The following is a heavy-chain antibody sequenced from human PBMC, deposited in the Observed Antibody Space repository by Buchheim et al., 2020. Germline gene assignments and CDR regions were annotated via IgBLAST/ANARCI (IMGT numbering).Heavy chain of an antibody. CDR2: INHSESS. V-gene: IGHV4-34*01. J-gene: IGHJ4*02. CDR3: ARVDFDWLSIDY. D-gene: IGHD3-9*01. CDR1: GGSFSGYY. Sequence: QVQLQQWGAGLLKPSETLSLTCAVYGGSFSGYYWSWIRQPPGKGLEWIGEINHSESSNYNPSLKSRVSISVDTSRHQLSLKLSSVTAADTAVYYCARVDFDWLSIDYWGQGTL.